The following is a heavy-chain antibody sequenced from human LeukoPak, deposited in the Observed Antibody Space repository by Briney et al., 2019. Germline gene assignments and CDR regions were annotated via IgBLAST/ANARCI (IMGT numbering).Heavy chain of an antibody. CDR3: AKDHRVRGEYYYYGMDV. CDR1: GGSISSSSYY. Sequence: PSETLSLTCTVSGGSISSSSYYWGWIRQPPGKGLEWIGSIYYSGSTYYNPSLKSRVTISVDTSKNQFSLKLSSVTAADTAVYYCAKDHRVRGEYYYYGMDVWGQGTTVTVSS. CDR2: IYYSGST. V-gene: IGHV4-39*02. D-gene: IGHD3-10*01. J-gene: IGHJ6*02.